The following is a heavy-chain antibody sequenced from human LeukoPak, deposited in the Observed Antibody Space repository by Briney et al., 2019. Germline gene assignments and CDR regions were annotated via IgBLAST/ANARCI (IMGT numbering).Heavy chain of an antibody. CDR1: GYTFTSYD. D-gene: IGHD4-23*01. CDR2: MNPNSGGT. Sequence: HRASVKVSCKASGYTFTSYDINWVRQATGQGLEWMGWMNPNSGGTNYAQKFQGRVTMTRGTSISTAYMELSRLRSDDTAVYYCARGGRWPPDYWGQGTLVTVSS. V-gene: IGHV1-2*02. CDR3: ARGGRWPPDY. J-gene: IGHJ4*02.